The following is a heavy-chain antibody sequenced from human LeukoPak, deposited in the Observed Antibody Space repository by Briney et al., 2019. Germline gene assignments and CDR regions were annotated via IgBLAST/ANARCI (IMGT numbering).Heavy chain of an antibody. D-gene: IGHD2-15*01. CDR2: IGGGGAT. J-gene: IGHJ3*02. CDR3: ARYYDAFDI. V-gene: IGHV3-23*01. CDR1: GFTFSTSA. Sequence: GGSLRLSCVASGFTFSTSAMSWVRQAPGKGLEWVSAIGGGGATYYAESVKGRFTISRDTSMNTLYLQMNSLRAEDTAVYYCARYYDAFDIWGQGTMVTVSS.